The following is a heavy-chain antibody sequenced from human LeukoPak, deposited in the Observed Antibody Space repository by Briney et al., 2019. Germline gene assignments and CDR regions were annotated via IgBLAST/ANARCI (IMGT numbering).Heavy chain of an antibody. CDR3: ARELEGYDFWSGSDAFDI. Sequence: KTGGSLRLSCAASGFTFSSYSMNWVRQAPGKGLEWVSSISSSSYIYYADSVKGRFTISRDNAKNSLYLQMNSLRAEDTAVYYCARELEGYDFWSGSDAFDIWGQGTMVTVSS. CDR2: ISSSSYI. CDR1: GFTFSSYS. J-gene: IGHJ3*02. V-gene: IGHV3-21*01. D-gene: IGHD3-3*01.